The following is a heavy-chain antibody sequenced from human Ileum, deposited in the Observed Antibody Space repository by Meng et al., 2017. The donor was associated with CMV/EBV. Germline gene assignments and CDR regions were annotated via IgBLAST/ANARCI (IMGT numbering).Heavy chain of an antibody. J-gene: IGHJ6*02. CDR2: VNPSDGRT. CDR3: ARVSAPGTAKTNYGMDA. D-gene: IGHD6-13*01. CDR1: GYTFSSYY. V-gene: IGHV1-46*01. Sequence: ASVKVSCKASGYTFSSYYMHWVRQAPGQGPEWMGIVNPSDGRTDYAQTFQGRVTMTRDTSTSTLYMELSSLRSEDTAVYYCARVSAPGTAKTNYGMDAWGQGTTVTVSS.